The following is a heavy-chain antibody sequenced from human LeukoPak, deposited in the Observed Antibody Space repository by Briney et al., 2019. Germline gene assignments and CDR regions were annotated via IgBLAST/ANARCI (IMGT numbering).Heavy chain of an antibody. CDR2: INHSGST. V-gene: IGHV4-34*01. J-gene: IGHJ6*02. D-gene: IGHD3-10*01. Sequence: SETLSLTCAVYGGSFSGYYWSWIRQPPGKGLEWIGEINHSGSTNYNPSLKSRVTISADTSKNQFSLKLSSVTAADTAVYYCARGVPPYYYGSGSFKGSYYYGMDVWGQGTTVTVSS. CDR3: ARGVPPYYYGSGSFKGSYYYGMDV. CDR1: GGSFSGYY.